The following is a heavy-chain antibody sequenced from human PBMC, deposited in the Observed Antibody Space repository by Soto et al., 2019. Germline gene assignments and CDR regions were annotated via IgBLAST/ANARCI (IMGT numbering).Heavy chain of an antibody. CDR3: ARAPSIWNGMDV. Sequence: SETLSLTCTVSGGSITSGGYYWNWIRQHPGKGLEWIGYIYYSGSTYYNPSLKSRVAISVDTSQNQFSLKLGSVTAADTAVYYCARAPSIWNGMDVWGQGTTVTVSS. CDR2: IYYSGST. V-gene: IGHV4-31*03. CDR1: GGSITSGGYY. J-gene: IGHJ6*02. D-gene: IGHD3-3*01.